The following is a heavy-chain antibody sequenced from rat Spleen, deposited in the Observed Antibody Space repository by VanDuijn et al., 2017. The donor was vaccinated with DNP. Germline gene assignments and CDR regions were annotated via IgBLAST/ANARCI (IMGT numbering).Heavy chain of an antibody. V-gene: IGHV5-19*01. CDR3: TREGSWGAMDA. CDR2: ISPSGGST. J-gene: IGHJ4*01. Sequence: EVQLVESGGGLVQPGRSLKLSCAASGFTLSNYGMHWIRQAPTKGLDWVASISPSGGSTYFPDSVRGRFTISRNNAKNTLYLQMNSLRSEDTATYYCTREGSWGAMDAWGQGTSVTVSS. CDR1: GFTLSNYG. D-gene: IGHD5-1*01.